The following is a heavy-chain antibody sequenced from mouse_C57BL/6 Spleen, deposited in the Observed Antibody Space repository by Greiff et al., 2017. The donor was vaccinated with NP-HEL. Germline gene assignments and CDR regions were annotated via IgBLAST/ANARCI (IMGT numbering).Heavy chain of an antibody. Sequence: LVESGPELVKPGASVKISCKASGYAFSSSWMNWVKQRPGKGLEWIGRIYPGDGDTNYNGKFKGKATLTADKSSSTAYMQLSSLTSEDSAVYFGAREGGYYDYDEGFAYWGQGTLVTVSA. CDR3: AREGGYYDYDEGFAY. D-gene: IGHD2-4*01. CDR2: IYPGDGDT. CDR1: GYAFSSSW. J-gene: IGHJ3*01. V-gene: IGHV1-82*01.